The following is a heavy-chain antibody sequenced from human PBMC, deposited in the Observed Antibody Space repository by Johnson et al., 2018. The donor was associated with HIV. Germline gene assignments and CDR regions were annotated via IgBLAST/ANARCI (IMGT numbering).Heavy chain of an antibody. CDR3: VRDLPYCSGGFCQTDGFDV. V-gene: IGHV3-7*05. Sequence: EVQLLESGGGLVQPGGSRRLSCAASGFMFGTYWMSWVRQGPGKGLEWVGNINHDGSEKYYVGSVKGRFTISRDNTKNSLYLQMNSLSVEDTAVYYCVRDLPYCSGGFCQTDGFDVWGKGTMVTASS. CDR1: GFMFGTYW. D-gene: IGHD2-15*01. J-gene: IGHJ3*01. CDR2: INHDGSEK.